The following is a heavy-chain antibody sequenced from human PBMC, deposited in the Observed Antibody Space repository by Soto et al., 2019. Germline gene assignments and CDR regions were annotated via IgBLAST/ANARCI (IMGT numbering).Heavy chain of an antibody. Sequence: QVQLVQSGAEVKKPGASVKVSCKASGYTFTSYDINWVRQATGQGLEWMGWMNPNSGNTGYAQKFQGRVTMTRNTSRSTGYLELSSRSSEDTAVYYCARGLAEGTSVISYCMEFYGQLTTVTV. J-gene: IGHJ6*01. CDR3: ARGLAEGTSVISYCMEF. CDR1: GYTFTSYD. D-gene: IGHD2-2*01. CDR2: MNPNSGNT. V-gene: IGHV1-8*01.